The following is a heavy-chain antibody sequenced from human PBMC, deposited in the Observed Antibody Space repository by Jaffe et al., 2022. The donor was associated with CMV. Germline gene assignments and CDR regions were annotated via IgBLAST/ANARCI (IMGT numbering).Heavy chain of an antibody. J-gene: IGHJ4*02. CDR2: IKQDGSEK. Sequence: EVQLVESGGGLVQPGGSLRLSCAASGFTFSSYWMSWVRQAPGKGLEWVANIKQDGSEKYYVDSVKGRFTISRDNAKNSLYLQMNSLRAEDTAVYYCARDPSDIVVVVAATAYFDYWGQGTLVTVSS. CDR1: GFTFSSYW. D-gene: IGHD2-15*01. CDR3: ARDPSDIVVVVAATAYFDY. V-gene: IGHV3-7*03.